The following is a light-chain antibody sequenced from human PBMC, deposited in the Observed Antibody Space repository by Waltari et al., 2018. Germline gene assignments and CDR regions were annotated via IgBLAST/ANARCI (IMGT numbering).Light chain of an antibody. CDR1: QDITTS. CDR2: DAS. Sequence: IQLTQSPSSLSAAVGDRVTITCQATQDITTSLSWFQQKPGKAPQLLIYDASSLQAGVPSRFSGTGAWTAFSFTIASLQPDDSATYYCQHYHSLPYTFGRGTKLQIK. CDR3: QHYHSLPYT. J-gene: IGKJ2*01. V-gene: IGKV1-33*01.